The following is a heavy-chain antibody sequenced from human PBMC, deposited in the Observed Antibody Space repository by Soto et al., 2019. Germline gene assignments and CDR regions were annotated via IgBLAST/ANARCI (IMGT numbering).Heavy chain of an antibody. V-gene: IGHV3-23*01. CDR3: AKGSTYFDY. CDR1: GFTFSDYA. Sequence: EVVLLQSGGDLVQPGGSLRLSCAASGFTFSDYAMTWVRQAPGKGLEWVSDISDGDGDTHYADSVRGRFVISRDNSKNTLFFEMNSLRAEDAAVYYCAKGSTYFDYWGEGSLVTVSS. CDR2: ISDGDGDT. D-gene: IGHD1-1*01. J-gene: IGHJ4*02.